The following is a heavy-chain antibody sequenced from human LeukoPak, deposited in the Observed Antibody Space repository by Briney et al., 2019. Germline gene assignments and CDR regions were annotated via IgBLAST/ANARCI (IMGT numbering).Heavy chain of an antibody. Sequence: SETLSLTCTVSGGSISSGDYYWSWIRQPPGKGLEWIGYIYYSGSTYYNPSLKSRVTISVDTSKSQFSLKLSSVTAADTAVYYCARAALPYSTAGGAFDYWGQGTLVTVSS. CDR1: GGSISSGDYY. V-gene: IGHV4-30-4*01. J-gene: IGHJ4*02. D-gene: IGHD6-13*01. CDR2: IYYSGST. CDR3: ARAALPYSTAGGAFDY.